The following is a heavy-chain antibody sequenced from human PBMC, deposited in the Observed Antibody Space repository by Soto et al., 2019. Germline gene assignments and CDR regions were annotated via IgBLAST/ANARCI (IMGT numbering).Heavy chain of an antibody. CDR2: IWYDGSNK. Sequence: GGSLRLSCAASGFTFSSYGMHWVRQAPGKGLEWVAVIWYDGSNKYYADSVKGRFTISRDNSKNTLYLQMNSLRAEDTAVYYCARESVPGVVAGYYYYGMDVWGQGTTVTVSS. D-gene: IGHD6-19*01. CDR3: ARESVPGVVAGYYYYGMDV. J-gene: IGHJ6*02. CDR1: GFTFSSYG. V-gene: IGHV3-33*01.